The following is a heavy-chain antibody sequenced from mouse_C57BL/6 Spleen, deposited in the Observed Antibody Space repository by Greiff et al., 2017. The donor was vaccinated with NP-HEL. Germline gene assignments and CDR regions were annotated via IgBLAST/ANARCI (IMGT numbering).Heavy chain of an antibody. CDR3: ARRSNYRMDY. CDR2: ISSGSSTI. Sequence: EVKVVESGGGLVKPGGSLKLSCAASGFTFSDYGMHWVRQAPEKGLEWVAYISSGSSTIYYADTVKGRFTISRDNAKNTLFLQMTSLRSEDTAMYYCARRSNYRMDYWGQGTSVTVSS. V-gene: IGHV5-17*01. CDR1: GFTFSDYG. D-gene: IGHD2-5*01. J-gene: IGHJ4*01.